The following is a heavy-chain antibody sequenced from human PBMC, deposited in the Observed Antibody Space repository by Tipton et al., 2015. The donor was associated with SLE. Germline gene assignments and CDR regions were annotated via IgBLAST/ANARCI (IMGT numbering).Heavy chain of an antibody. V-gene: IGHV1-2*02. D-gene: IGHD2-2*01. Sequence: QLVQSGAEVKKPGASVKVSCKASGYTFSDYYIHWVRQAPGQGLEWMAWINPSGGGTYLSQKFQGRVTLTRDTSITTTYMDLSSLRSDDTAIYYCAREYCNSTNCSFYFDLWGQGTLVTVSS. J-gene: IGHJ4*02. CDR1: GYTFSDYY. CDR3: AREYCNSTNCSFYFDL. CDR2: INPSGGGT.